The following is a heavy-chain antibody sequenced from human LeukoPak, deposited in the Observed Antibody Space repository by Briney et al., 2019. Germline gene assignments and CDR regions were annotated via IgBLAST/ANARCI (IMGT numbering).Heavy chain of an antibody. CDR3: ARLTYYARYYMDV. J-gene: IGHJ6*03. V-gene: IGHV5-51*01. Sequence: GASLQISCKGSGYTFTSYWIGWVRQVPGKGLEWMGIIHPGDSDTTYSPSFQGQVTISADKSIGIAYLQWSSLKASDTAMYYCARLTYYARYYMDVWGKGTTVTVSS. D-gene: IGHD3-3*01. CDR2: IHPGDSDT. CDR1: GYTFTSYW.